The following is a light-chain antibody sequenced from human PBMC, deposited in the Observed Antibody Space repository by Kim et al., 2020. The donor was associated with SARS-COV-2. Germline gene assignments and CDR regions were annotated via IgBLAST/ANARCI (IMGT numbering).Light chain of an antibody. J-gene: IGLJ7*01. V-gene: IGLV1-51*01. CDR3: GTWDSSLSGV. Sequence: PGKRVTISCSGTSSNMGNNYVSWYQQLPGTAPKLLIYANDKRSSGIPDRFSGSKSGASATLVITGLQTGDEADYYCGTWDSSLSGVFGGGTQLTVL. CDR2: AND. CDR1: SSNMGNNY.